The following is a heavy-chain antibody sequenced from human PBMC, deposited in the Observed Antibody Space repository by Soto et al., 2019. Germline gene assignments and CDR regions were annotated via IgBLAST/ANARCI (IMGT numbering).Heavy chain of an antibody. CDR3: ARDHVDASYGSSGWGY. D-gene: IGHD5-18*01. V-gene: IGHV1-69*01. CDR1: GGTFSSYA. Sequence: QVQLVQSGAEVKKPGSSVKVSCKASGGTFSSYAISWVRQAPGQGLEWMGGIIPIFGTANYAQKFQGRVTITADESTSTAYMALSSLRSEDTAVYDCARDHVDASYGSSGWGYWGQGTLVTVSS. CDR2: IIPIFGTA. J-gene: IGHJ4*02.